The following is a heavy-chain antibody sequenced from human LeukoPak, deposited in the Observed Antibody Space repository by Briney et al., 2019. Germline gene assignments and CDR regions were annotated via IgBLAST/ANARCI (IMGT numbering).Heavy chain of an antibody. Sequence: ASVKVSCKTSGYNFIHYYIHWVRPAPGQGLAWMGIIMPSGGNTNYAQTFQDRVTMTRDMSTTTAYMEVRSLRSNDTAIYYCAREATNGGFDYWGQGTLVTVSS. CDR1: GYNFIHYY. CDR3: AREATNGGFDY. V-gene: IGHV1-46*01. CDR2: IMPSGGNT. J-gene: IGHJ4*02.